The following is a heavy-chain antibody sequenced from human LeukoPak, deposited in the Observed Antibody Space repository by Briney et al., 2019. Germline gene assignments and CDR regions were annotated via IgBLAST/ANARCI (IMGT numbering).Heavy chain of an antibody. CDR2: INPNSGGT. CDR3: ARVDYYDFWSGPGY. Sequence: GASVKVSCKASGYTFSNYGISWVRQAPGQGLEWMGWINPNSGGTNYAQKFQGRVTMTRDTSISTAYMELSRLRSDDTAVYYCARVDYYDFWSGPGYWGQGTLVTVSS. V-gene: IGHV1-2*02. CDR1: GYTFSNYG. J-gene: IGHJ4*02. D-gene: IGHD3-3*01.